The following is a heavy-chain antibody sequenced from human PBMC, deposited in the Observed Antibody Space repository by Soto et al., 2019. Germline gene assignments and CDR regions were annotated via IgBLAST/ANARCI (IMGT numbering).Heavy chain of an antibody. Sequence: GASVEVSCKASGYTFTSYDINWVRQATGQGLEWMGWMNPNSGNTGYAQKFQGRVTMTRNTSISTAYMELSSLRSEDTAVYYCARVVCTNGVCYGGMDVWGQGTTVTVSS. J-gene: IGHJ6*02. CDR2: MNPNSGNT. CDR1: GYTFTSYD. D-gene: IGHD2-8*01. V-gene: IGHV1-8*01. CDR3: ARVVCTNGVCYGGMDV.